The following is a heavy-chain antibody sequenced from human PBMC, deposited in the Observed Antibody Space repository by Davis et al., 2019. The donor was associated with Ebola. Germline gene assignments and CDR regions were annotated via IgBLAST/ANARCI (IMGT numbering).Heavy chain of an antibody. CDR1: AYSISSGYY. CDR3: ARDLLFSGYIDY. V-gene: IGHV4-38-2*02. CDR2: IYHSGST. Sequence: PGGSLRLSCTVSAYSISSGYYWGWIRQPPGKGLEWIGSIYHSGSTYYNPSLKSRVTISIDTSKNQFSLKLSSVTAADTAVYYCARDLLFSGYIDYWGQGTLVTVSS. J-gene: IGHJ4*02. D-gene: IGHD2-15*01.